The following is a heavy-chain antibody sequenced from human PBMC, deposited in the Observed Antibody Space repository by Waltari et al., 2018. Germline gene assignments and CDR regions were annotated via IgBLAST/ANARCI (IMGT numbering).Heavy chain of an antibody. CDR2: IYTSGST. D-gene: IGHD3-22*01. V-gene: IGHV4-61*02. Sequence: QVQLQESGPGLVKPSQTLSLTCTVSGGSISSGSYYWSWIRQPAGKGLEWIGRIYTSGSTNYNPTLKSRVTISVDTSKNQFSLKLSSVTAADTAVYYCAKDMYYYDSSGYYYFDYWGQGTLVTVSS. CDR1: GGSISSGSYY. J-gene: IGHJ4*02. CDR3: AKDMYYYDSSGYYYFDY.